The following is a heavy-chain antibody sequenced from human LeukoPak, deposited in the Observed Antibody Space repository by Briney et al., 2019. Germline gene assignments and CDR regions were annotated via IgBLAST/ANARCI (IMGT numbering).Heavy chain of an antibody. CDR3: ARAGYTGYSSSGASDAFDI. CDR2: ISYDGSNK. J-gene: IGHJ3*02. CDR1: GFTFSSYW. D-gene: IGHD6-13*01. Sequence: GGSLRLSCVASGFTFSSYWMHWVRQAPGKGLEWVAVISYDGSNKYYADSVKGRFTISRDNSKNTLYLQMNSLRAEDTAVYYCARAGYTGYSSSGASDAFDIWGQGTMVTVSS. V-gene: IGHV3-30*03.